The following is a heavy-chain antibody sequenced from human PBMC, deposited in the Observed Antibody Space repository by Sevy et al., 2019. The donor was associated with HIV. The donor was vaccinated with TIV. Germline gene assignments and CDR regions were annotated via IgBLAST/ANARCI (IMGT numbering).Heavy chain of an antibody. CDR2: ISPNGDST. CDR3: VFGLLY. V-gene: IGHV3-64D*06. CDR1: GFNFSNYA. D-gene: IGHD3-16*01. J-gene: IGHJ4*02. Sequence: GGSLRLSCSASGFNFSNYAMHWVRQAPGKGLDSVSAISPNGDSTYYADSVKGRFTISRDNSKNTLDLQMSSLRAEDTAVYYCVFGLLYWGQGALVTVSS.